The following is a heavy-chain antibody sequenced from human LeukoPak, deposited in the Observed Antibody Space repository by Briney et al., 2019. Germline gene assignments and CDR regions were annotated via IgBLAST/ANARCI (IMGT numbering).Heavy chain of an antibody. CDR2: ISGSGGST. CDR1: GFTFSSYA. J-gene: IGHJ5*02. V-gene: IGHV3-23*01. Sequence: GGSLRLSCAASGFTFSSYAMSWVRQAPGKGLEWVSAISGSGGSTYYADSVKGRFTIPRDNSKNTLYLRMNSLRAEDTAVYYCAKGIWFGELFPIDPWGQGTLVTVSS. D-gene: IGHD3-10*01. CDR3: AKGIWFGELFPIDP.